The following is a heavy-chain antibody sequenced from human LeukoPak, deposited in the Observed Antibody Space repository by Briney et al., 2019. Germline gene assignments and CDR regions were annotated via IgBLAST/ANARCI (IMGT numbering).Heavy chain of an antibody. CDR3: ARGKVTRDLYFYL. J-gene: IGHJ2*01. CDR2: INHSGNT. V-gene: IGHV4-34*01. CDR1: GGSFSDFH. D-gene: IGHD4-17*01. Sequence: SETLSLTCTVYGGSFSDFHWSWIRLPPGKGLEWIGEINHSGNTNYNPSLKSRVTISIDTSKNQFSLELGSVTAAYAAVCYCARGKVTRDLYFYLWGSGALVSVA.